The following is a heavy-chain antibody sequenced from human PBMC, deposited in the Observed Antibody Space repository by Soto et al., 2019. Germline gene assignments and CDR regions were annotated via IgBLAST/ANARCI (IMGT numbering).Heavy chain of an antibody. Sequence: GGSLRLSCAASGFIFSSYSMSWVRQAPGKGPEWVSYIKSSSNNIYYADSVKGRFTISRDNAKNSLYLQMNSLRDEDTAVYYCAKVCYYDGSAIFGYWGQGTLVTVSS. CDR3: AKVCYYDGSAIFGY. CDR2: IKSSSNNI. CDR1: GFIFSSYS. J-gene: IGHJ4*02. V-gene: IGHV3-48*02. D-gene: IGHD3-22*01.